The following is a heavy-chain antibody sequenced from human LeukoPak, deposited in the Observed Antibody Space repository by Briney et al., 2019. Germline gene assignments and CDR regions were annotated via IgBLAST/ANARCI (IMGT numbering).Heavy chain of an antibody. Sequence: GGSLRLSCAASGFTFGGYAMSWVRQAPGKGLEWVSAISGSGGSTYYADSVKGRFTISRDNSKNTLYLQMNSLRAEDTAVYYCAKDKYVFWRGYFPDPWGLGTLVTVSS. CDR3: AKDKYVFWRGYFPDP. CDR2: ISGSGGST. D-gene: IGHD3-3*01. V-gene: IGHV3-23*01. CDR1: GFTFGGYA. J-gene: IGHJ5*02.